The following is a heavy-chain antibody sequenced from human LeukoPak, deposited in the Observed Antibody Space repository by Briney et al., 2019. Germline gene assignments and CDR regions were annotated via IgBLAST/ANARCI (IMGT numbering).Heavy chain of an antibody. J-gene: IGHJ6*03. V-gene: IGHV3-21*01. D-gene: IGHD6-13*01. Sequence: PGGSLRLSCAGSGFSFSTYTMNWVRQAPGKGLEWVSSISSISTYIYYADSVKGRFTISRDNAKNSLYLQMDSLRAEDTAVYYCVRDTESTNWSEYYYYYLDVWGKGTTVTVSS. CDR3: VRDTESTNWSEYYYYYLDV. CDR1: GFSFSTYT. CDR2: ISSISTYI.